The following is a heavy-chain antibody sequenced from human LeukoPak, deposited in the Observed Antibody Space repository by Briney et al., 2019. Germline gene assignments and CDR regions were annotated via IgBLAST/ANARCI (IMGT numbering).Heavy chain of an antibody. V-gene: IGHV1-18*01. J-gene: IGHJ6*02. CDR2: ISAYNGNT. CDR3: ARIGSGSSTSWRYYYYYYGMDV. Sequence: ASVKVSCKASGYTCTSYGISWARQAPGQGLEWMGWISAYNGNTNYAQKLRGRVTMTTDTSTSTAYMELRSLRSDDTAVYYCARIGSGSSTSWRYYYYYYGMDVWGQGTTVTVSS. CDR1: GYTCTSYG. D-gene: IGHD2-2*01.